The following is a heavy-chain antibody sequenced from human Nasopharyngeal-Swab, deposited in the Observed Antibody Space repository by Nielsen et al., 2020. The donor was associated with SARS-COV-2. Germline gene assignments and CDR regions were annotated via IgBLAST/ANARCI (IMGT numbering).Heavy chain of an antibody. J-gene: IGHJ2*01. V-gene: IGHV4-61*02. D-gene: IGHD2-15*01. CDR1: GGSISSGSYY. CDR3: ARARGSGWYFDL. CDR2: IYTSGST. Sequence: SETLSLTCTVSGGSISSGSYYWSWIRQPAGKGLGWIGRIYTSGSTNYNPSLKSRVTISVDTSKNQFSLKLSSVTAADTAVYYCARARGSGWYFDLWGRGTLVTVSS.